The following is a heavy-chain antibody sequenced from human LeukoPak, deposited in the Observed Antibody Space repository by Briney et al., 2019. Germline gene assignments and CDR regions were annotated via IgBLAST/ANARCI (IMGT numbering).Heavy chain of an antibody. CDR1: GFTFSSYW. CDR3: ARDEVVITPPSRY. V-gene: IGHV3-7*01. J-gene: IGHJ4*02. D-gene: IGHD3-22*01. CDR2: IKQDGSEK. Sequence: GGSLRLSCAASGFTFSSYWWSWVRKAPGKGLEGVANIKQDGSEKYYVDSVKGRFTISRDNAKNSLYLQMNSLRAEDTAVYYCARDEVVITPPSRYWGQGTLVTVSS.